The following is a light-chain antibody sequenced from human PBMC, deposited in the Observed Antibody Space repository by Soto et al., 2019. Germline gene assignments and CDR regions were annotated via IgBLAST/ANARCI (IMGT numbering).Light chain of an antibody. CDR1: SGSIASNF. CDR2: EDN. Sequence: NFMLTQPHSVSESPGKTVTISCTGSSGSIASNFVPWYQQRPGSAPTTVIYEDNQRPSGVPDRFSGSIDGSSNSASLTISGLKTEDETHYYCQSYYRCNRVFGGGTKLIVL. CDR3: QSYYRCNRV. V-gene: IGLV6-57*02. J-gene: IGLJ2*01.